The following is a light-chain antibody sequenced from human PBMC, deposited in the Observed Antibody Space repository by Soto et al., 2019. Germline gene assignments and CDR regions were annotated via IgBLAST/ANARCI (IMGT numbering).Light chain of an antibody. CDR3: AVWDDSLNGWV. CDR1: SPNIGTNA. Sequence: QTVVTQTPSASGTPGQRVTISCSGSSPNIGTNAVNWCQQLPGTAPRLLIYSNDQRPPGVPDQFSGSKSGTSASLAISGLQSEDEADYFCAVWDDSLNGWVFGGGTKLTVL. J-gene: IGLJ3*02. CDR2: SND. V-gene: IGLV1-44*01.